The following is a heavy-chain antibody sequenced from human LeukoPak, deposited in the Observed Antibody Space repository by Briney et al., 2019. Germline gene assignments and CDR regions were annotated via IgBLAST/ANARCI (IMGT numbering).Heavy chain of an antibody. V-gene: IGHV4-59*01. D-gene: IGHD1-1*01. J-gene: IGHJ5*02. CDR2: IYYSGSA. Sequence: PSETLSLTCTVSGGSISTYYWNWIRQPPGKGLEWLGYIYYSGSANYNPSLKSRVTISVDTSKNQVSLELSSVTAADTAVYYCARDRTGNNWFDPWGQGTLVTVSA. CDR3: ARDRTGNNWFDP. CDR1: GGSISTYY.